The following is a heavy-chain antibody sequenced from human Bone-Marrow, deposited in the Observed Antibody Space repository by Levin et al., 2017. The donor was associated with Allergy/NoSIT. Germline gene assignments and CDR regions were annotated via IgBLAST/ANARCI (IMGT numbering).Heavy chain of an antibody. Sequence: GGSLRLSCAASGFTFSSYSMNWVRQAPGKGLEWVSYISSSSSTIYYADSVKGRFTISRDNAKNSLYLQMNSLRAEDTAVYYCAREYYGSGSYSLDYWGQGTLVTVSS. J-gene: IGHJ4*02. CDR2: ISSSSSTI. D-gene: IGHD3-10*01. V-gene: IGHV3-48*01. CDR1: GFTFSSYS. CDR3: AREYYGSGSYSLDY.